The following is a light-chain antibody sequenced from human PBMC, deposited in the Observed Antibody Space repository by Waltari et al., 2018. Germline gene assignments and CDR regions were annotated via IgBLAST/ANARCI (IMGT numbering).Light chain of an antibody. Sequence: SSELTQAPAVSVALGQTVRITCHGDSLRTYSAAWDQQRPGQAPLLVLFSTDDRPSGIPDRFSGSSSRDTASLTITGTQAEDEADYYCASRDPTANAVVFGGGTKLTVL. J-gene: IGLJ2*01. CDR2: STD. CDR1: SLRTYS. CDR3: ASRDPTANAVV. V-gene: IGLV3-19*01.